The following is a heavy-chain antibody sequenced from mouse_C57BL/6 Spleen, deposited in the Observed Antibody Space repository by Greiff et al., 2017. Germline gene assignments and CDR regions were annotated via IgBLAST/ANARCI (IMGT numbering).Heavy chain of an antibody. Sequence: LVEPGASVKIPCKASGYTFTDYNMAWVKQSHGKSLEWTGDINPNNGGTIYNQKYKGKSTLTVDKSSSTAYMELRSLTSEDTAVYYCARSHNYGSRGFAYWGQGTLVTVSA. CDR1: GYTFTDYN. J-gene: IGHJ3*01. V-gene: IGHV1-18*01. CDR3: ARSHNYGSRGFAY. D-gene: IGHD1-1*01. CDR2: INPNNGGT.